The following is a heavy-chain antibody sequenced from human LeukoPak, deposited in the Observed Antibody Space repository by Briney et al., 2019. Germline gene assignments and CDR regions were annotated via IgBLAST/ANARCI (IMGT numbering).Heavy chain of an antibody. Sequence: GGSLRLSCAASGFTFSSYAMSWVRQAPGKGLEWVSAISGSGGSTYYADSVEGRFTISRDNSKNTLYLQMNSLRAEDTAVYYCAKDRRQQLVPHYFDYWGQGTLVTVSS. CDR3: AKDRRQQLVPHYFDY. V-gene: IGHV3-23*01. J-gene: IGHJ4*02. CDR1: GFTFSSYA. D-gene: IGHD6-13*01. CDR2: ISGSGGST.